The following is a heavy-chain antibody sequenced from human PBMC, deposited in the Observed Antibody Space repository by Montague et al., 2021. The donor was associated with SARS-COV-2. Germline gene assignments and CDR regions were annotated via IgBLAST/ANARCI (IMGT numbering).Heavy chain of an antibody. V-gene: IGHV4-34*01. CDR2: TDHGGKT. CDR1: GGSFSGYQ. J-gene: IGHJ3*01. D-gene: IGHD3-9*01. CDR3: AGDKPVRGQMRHFVLFLSGPFDV. Sequence: SETLSLTCAVYGGSFSGYQWTWTRQAPGKGMEWIAETDHGGKTNYNPTPKSRTTISVDTCKNQVPLKMTSVTAADTAMYYCAGDKPVRGQMRHFVLFLSGPFDVWGQGTLVTVSS.